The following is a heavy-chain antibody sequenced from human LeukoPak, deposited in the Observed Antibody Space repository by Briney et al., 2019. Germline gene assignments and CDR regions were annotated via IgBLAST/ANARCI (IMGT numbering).Heavy chain of an antibody. CDR3: AGFSSGCSTSSCYLTY. D-gene: IGHD2-2*01. Sequence: SETLSLTCSVSGGSLSSHYWSWIRQPPGKGLELMGHIHDTGSTFYNPSLRGRVNISLDTSNNQFSLELTSMTAADTAVYYCAGFSSGCSTSSCYLTYWGQGTLVTVS. CDR1: GGSLSSHY. V-gene: IGHV4-59*11. CDR2: IHDTGST. J-gene: IGHJ4*02.